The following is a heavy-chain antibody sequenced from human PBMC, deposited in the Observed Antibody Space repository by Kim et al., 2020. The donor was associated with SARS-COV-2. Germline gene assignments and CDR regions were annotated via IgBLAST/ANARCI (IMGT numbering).Heavy chain of an antibody. Sequence: YSNPSLTSRVIISVDTSKNQFSLKLSSVTAADTAVYYCARQIYSSSAEDYWGQGTLVTVSS. CDR3: ARQIYSSSAEDY. V-gene: IGHV4-39*01. D-gene: IGHD6-6*01. J-gene: IGHJ4*02.